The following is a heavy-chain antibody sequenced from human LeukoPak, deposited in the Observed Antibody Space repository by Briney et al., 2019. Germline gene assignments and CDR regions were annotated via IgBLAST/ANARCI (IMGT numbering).Heavy chain of an antibody. J-gene: IGHJ4*02. V-gene: IGHV1-69*13. Sequence: GASVKVSCKASGGTFSSYAISWVRQAPGQGLEWMGGIIPIFGTANYAQKFQGRVTITADESTSTAYMELSSLRSEDTAVYYCARDGTVTTKDDYWGQGTLVTVSS. D-gene: IGHD4-11*01. CDR2: IIPIFGTA. CDR3: ARDGTVTTKDDY. CDR1: GGTFSSYA.